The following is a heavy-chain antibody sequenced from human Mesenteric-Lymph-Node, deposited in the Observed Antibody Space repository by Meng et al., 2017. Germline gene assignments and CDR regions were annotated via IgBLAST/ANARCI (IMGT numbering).Heavy chain of an antibody. Sequence: QPQLQESGPGLVKPSEALSLTWSVSGGSISTSGYYWGWIRQPPGKGLEWIGSIGHSGITYYTPSLKSRVTVSIDTSKSQFSLKLTSVTAADTAVYYCVRSSGWVRTGFDPWGQGTLVIVSS. CDR3: VRSSGWVRTGFDP. J-gene: IGHJ5*02. CDR1: GGSISTSGYY. D-gene: IGHD6-19*01. V-gene: IGHV4-39*01. CDR2: IGHSGIT.